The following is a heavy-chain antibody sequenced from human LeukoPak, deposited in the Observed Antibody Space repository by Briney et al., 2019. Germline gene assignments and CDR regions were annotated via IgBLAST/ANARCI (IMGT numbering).Heavy chain of an antibody. J-gene: IGHJ4*02. CDR3: ARAGNTYAYAY. CDR1: RFTFSRYW. Sequence: PGGSLRLSCAASRFTFSRYWMSWVRQAPGKGLEWVANIKHDGSEKYYVDSVKGRFTISRDNAKNSLYLQMNSLRAEDTAVYYCARAGNTYAYAYWGQGTLVTVSS. V-gene: IGHV3-7*05. D-gene: IGHD3-16*01. CDR2: IKHDGSEK.